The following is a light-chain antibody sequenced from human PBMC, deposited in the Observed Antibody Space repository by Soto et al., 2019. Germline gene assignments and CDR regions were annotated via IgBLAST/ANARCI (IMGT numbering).Light chain of an antibody. J-gene: IGKJ1*01. CDR2: HAS. Sequence: DIQMTQSPSTLPASVGDRVTITCRASQSIDRWLAWYQQRPGKAPKILLYHASSLATGVPSRFSGSGSGTEFTLTIRSLPPDDFATYYCQHYNSYGTFGQGTKVDIK. V-gene: IGKV1-5*01. CDR3: QHYNSYGT. CDR1: QSIDRW.